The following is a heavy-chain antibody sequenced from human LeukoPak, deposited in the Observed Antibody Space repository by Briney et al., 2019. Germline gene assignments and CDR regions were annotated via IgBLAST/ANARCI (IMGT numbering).Heavy chain of an antibody. Sequence: GGSLRLSCAASGFTFSSYWMHWVRQAPGKGLVWVSRINSDGSRTTYAGSVKGRFTISRDNAKNTLHLQMNSLRAEATAVYYCARDVQAGPGYWGQGTLVTVSS. D-gene: IGHD6-19*01. J-gene: IGHJ4*02. CDR2: INSDGSRT. CDR3: ARDVQAGPGY. V-gene: IGHV3-74*01. CDR1: GFTFSSYW.